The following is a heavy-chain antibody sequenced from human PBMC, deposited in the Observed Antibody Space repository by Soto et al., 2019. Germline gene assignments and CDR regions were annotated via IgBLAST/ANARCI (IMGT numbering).Heavy chain of an antibody. CDR3: ARACSSTSCYLV. Sequence: VQLVQSGAEVKKPGSSVKVSCKASGGTFSSYTISWVRQAPGRGLEWMGRIIPILGIANYAQKFQGRVTITADKSTSTAYMELSSLRSEDTAVYYCARACSSTSCYLVWGQGTLVTVSS. J-gene: IGHJ4*02. CDR2: IIPILGIA. CDR1: GGTFSSYT. V-gene: IGHV1-69*02. D-gene: IGHD2-2*01.